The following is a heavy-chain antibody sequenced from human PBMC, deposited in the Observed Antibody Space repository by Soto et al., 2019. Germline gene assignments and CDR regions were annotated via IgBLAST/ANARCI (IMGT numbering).Heavy chain of an antibody. CDR2: IYHSGST. J-gene: IGHJ4*02. Sequence: QLQLQESGSGLVKPSQTLSLTCAVSGGSISSGGYSWSWIRQPPGKGLEWIGYIYHSGSTYYNPSLTSRVTISVDRSKNQFSLKLSSVTAADTAVYYCARGRDDYGDYDGRSFDYWGQGTLVTVSS. D-gene: IGHD4-17*01. CDR1: GGSISSGGYS. CDR3: ARGRDDYGDYDGRSFDY. V-gene: IGHV4-30-2*01.